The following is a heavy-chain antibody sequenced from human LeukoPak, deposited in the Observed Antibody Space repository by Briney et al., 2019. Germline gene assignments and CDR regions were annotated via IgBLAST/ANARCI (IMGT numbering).Heavy chain of an antibody. CDR3: ASIMEWVVDIVATMGEFDY. D-gene: IGHD5-12*01. CDR1: GYTFTGYY. Sequence: ASVKVSCKASGYTFTGYYMHWVRQAHGQGHEWMGWINPNSGGTNYAQKFQGRVTMTRDTSISTAYMELSRLRSDDTAVYYCASIMEWVVDIVATMGEFDYWGQGTLVTVSS. V-gene: IGHV1-2*02. J-gene: IGHJ4*02. CDR2: INPNSGGT.